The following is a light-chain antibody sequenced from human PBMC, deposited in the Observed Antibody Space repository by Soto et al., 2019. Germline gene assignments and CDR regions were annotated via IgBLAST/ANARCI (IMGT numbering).Light chain of an antibody. CDR1: QGISSF. V-gene: IGKV1-9*01. CDR2: AAS. J-gene: IGKJ1*01. CDR3: QQYERYST. Sequence: DIQLTQSPLFLSASAGDRVTITCRASQGISSFLVWYQQKAGKAPKSLIYAASTLQSGVPSRFSGSGSGTEFTLTISSLQPDDSATYYCQQYERYSTFGQGTKVDIK.